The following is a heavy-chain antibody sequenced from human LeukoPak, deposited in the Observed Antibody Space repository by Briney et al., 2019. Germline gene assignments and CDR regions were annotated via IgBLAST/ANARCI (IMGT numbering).Heavy chain of an antibody. CDR1: GYTFTSYD. J-gene: IGHJ4*02. CDR3: ARWVAVAGTDVAY. CDR2: MNPNSGNT. Sequence: GASVKVSCKASGYTFTSYDINWVRQATGQGLEWTGWMNPNSGNTGYAQKFQGRVTMTRNTSISTAYMELSSLRSEDTAVYYCARWVAVAGTDVAYWGQGTLVTVSS. V-gene: IGHV1-8*01. D-gene: IGHD6-19*01.